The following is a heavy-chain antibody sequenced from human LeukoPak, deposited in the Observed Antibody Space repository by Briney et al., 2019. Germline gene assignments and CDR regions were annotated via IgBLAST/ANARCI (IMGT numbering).Heavy chain of an antibody. D-gene: IGHD3-22*01. CDR2: IYSSGST. Sequence: PSETLSLTCAVYGGSFSGYYWSWIRQPPGKGLEWIGRIYSSGSTNYNPSLKSRVTISVDKSKNQFSLKLSSVTAADTAVYYCARLLGGYYYDSSGYRYPYYFDYWGQGTLVTVSS. CDR1: GGSFSGYY. V-gene: IGHV4-59*10. CDR3: ARLLGGYYYDSSGYRYPYYFDY. J-gene: IGHJ4*02.